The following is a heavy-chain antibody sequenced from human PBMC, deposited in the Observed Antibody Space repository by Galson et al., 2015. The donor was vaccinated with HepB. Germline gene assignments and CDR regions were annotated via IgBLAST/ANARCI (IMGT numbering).Heavy chain of an antibody. CDR3: AKDRGGNYYDAPRYNDY. CDR2: ISSGGGSP. V-gene: IGHV3-23*01. Sequence: SLRLSCAASGFTFSSYAMSWVRQAPGKGLEWVSGISSGGGSPYYADSVKGRFTISRDNSKNTLYLQMNTLRAEDTAVYYCAKDRGGNYYDAPRYNDYWGQGTLVTVSS. D-gene: IGHD1-26*01. CDR1: GFTFSSYA. J-gene: IGHJ4*02.